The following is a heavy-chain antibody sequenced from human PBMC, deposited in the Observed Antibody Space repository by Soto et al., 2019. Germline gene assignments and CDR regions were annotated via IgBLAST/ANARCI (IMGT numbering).Heavy chain of an antibody. J-gene: IGHJ4*02. D-gene: IGHD4-17*01. CDR3: ARDAGDLTTVIPHLFHY. V-gene: IGHV1-18*01. CDR1: GYSFTSYG. CDR2: ISAYNGNT. Sequence: ASVKVSCKASGYSFTSYGISWVRQAPGQGLEWMGWISAYNGNTNYAQKLQGRVTMTTDTSTSTAYMELRSLRSDDTAVYYCARDAGDLTTVIPHLFHYWGQGTLVTVSS.